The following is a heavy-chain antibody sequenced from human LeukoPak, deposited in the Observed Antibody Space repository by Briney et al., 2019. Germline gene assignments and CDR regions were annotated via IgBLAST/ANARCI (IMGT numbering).Heavy chain of an antibody. J-gene: IGHJ4*02. Sequence: ETLSLTCAASGGSISSSHWWSWVRQPPGKGLEWISYISTGGGTIYYADSVRGRFTISRDKAKNSLYLQMNSLRAEDTAVYYCARHYNSGSPDSWGQGTLVTVSS. CDR2: ISTGGGTI. CDR1: GGSISSSHW. D-gene: IGHD3-10*01. V-gene: IGHV3-48*01. CDR3: ARHYNSGSPDS.